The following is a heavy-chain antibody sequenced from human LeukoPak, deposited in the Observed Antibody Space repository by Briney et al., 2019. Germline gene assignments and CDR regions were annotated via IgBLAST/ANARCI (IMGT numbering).Heavy chain of an antibody. CDR1: GGSITNNY. V-gene: IGHV4-59*01. Sequence: SETLSLTCTVSGGSITNNYWSWIRQPPGKGLKWIGYISYSGSTNYNPSVKSRVTISVDTSKKKFSLKLNSVTAADTAVYYCARAEKAMAPFDYWGQGTLVTVSS. D-gene: IGHD5-18*01. CDR2: ISYSGST. CDR3: ARAEKAMAPFDY. J-gene: IGHJ4*02.